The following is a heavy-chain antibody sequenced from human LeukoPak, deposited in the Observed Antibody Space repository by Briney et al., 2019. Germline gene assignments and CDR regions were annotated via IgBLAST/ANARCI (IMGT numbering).Heavy chain of an antibody. D-gene: IGHD1-26*01. CDR1: GFTFSYSW. Sequence: GGSLRLSCAASGFTFSYSWMGWVRQAPGKGRGWVANIKQDGSEKYYVDSVKGRFTISRDNAKNSLYLQMNSLRGEDTAVYYCARPPKWELRTFDIWGQGTVVTVSS. CDR2: IKQDGSEK. CDR3: ARPPKWELRTFDI. J-gene: IGHJ3*02. V-gene: IGHV3-7*01.